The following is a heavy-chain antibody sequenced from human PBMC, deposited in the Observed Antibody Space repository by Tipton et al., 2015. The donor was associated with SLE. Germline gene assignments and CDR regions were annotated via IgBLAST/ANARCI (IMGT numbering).Heavy chain of an antibody. V-gene: IGHV4-59*08. CDR1: GGSINSYY. J-gene: IGHJ4*02. CDR2: IYYAGST. Sequence: LSLTCTVSGGSINSYYWNWIRLPPGKGLEWIGYIYYAGSTYYTPSLKSRVTTSADTSKNQFSLSLYSVTVEDTAVYYCARQGTGFGSGRDDYWGQGILVTVSS. CDR3: ARQGTGFGSGRDDY. D-gene: IGHD1-14*01.